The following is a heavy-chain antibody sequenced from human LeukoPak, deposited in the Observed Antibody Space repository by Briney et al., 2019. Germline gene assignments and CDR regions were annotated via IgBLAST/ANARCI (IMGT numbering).Heavy chain of an antibody. J-gene: IGHJ4*02. CDR1: GFTVSSNY. Sequence: GGSLRLSCAASGFTVSSNYMSWVRQAPGKGLEWVSVIYSGGSTYYADSVKGRFTISRDNSKNTLYLQMNSLRAEDTAVYYCARLGSSSWYVDYWGQGTLVTVSS. V-gene: IGHV3-53*01. D-gene: IGHD6-13*01. CDR3: ARLGSSSWYVDY. CDR2: IYSGGST.